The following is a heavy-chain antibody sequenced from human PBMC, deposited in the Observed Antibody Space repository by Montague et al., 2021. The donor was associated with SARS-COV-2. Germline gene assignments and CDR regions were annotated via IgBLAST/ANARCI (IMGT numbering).Heavy chain of an antibody. CDR2: IRSKAYGWTT. V-gene: IGHV3-49*04. D-gene: IGHD3-22*01. CDR3: TRDPGDSSGGL. CDR1: GFTFRDYA. Sequence: SLRLSCAGSGFTFRDYALTRVRQAPGKGLEWVGFIRSKAYGWTTDYVASVKGRFTISRDDSKSIAYLQMDSLKTEDTAVYYCTRDPGDSSGGLWGQGTMVTVSS. J-gene: IGHJ3*01.